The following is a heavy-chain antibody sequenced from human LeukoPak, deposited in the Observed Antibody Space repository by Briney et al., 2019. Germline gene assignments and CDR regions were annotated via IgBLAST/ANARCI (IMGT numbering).Heavy chain of an antibody. J-gene: IGHJ4*02. CDR1: GYTFTGYY. V-gene: IGHV1-2*02. Sequence: GASVKVSCKASGYTFTGYYMHWVRQAPGQGLEWMGWINPNSGGTNYAQKLQGRVTMTTDTSTSTAYMELRSLRSDDTAVYYCARDRSRVPIAAAGLFDYWGQGTLVTVSS. CDR2: INPNSGGT. CDR3: ARDRSRVPIAAAGLFDY. D-gene: IGHD6-13*01.